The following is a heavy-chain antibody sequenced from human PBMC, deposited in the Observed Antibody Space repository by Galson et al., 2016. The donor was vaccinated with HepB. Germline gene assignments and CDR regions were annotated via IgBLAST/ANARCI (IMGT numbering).Heavy chain of an antibody. CDR2: ITWNSDDL. V-gene: IGHV3-9*01. CDR3: LKQRAPGSVTGGFDP. J-gene: IGHJ5*02. Sequence: SLRLSCAASEFTFEDFTMHWVRQIPGKGLEWVSGITWNSDDLGYAASVKGRFTVSRHNVKNSLVLEMRSPRSEATALYYCLKQRAPGSVTGGFDPWGQGTLVIVSS. CDR1: EFTFEDFT. D-gene: IGHD2-21*02.